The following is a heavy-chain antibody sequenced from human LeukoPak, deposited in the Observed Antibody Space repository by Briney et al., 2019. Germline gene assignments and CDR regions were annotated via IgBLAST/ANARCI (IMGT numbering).Heavy chain of an antibody. D-gene: IGHD5-12*01. CDR3: ARDAGIVATAN. Sequence: ASVKVSCKASGGTSSSYAISWVRQAPGQGLEWMGGIIPIFGTANYAQKFQGRVTITADESTSTAYMELSSLRSEDTAVYYCARDAGIVATANWGQGTLVTVSS. CDR2: IIPIFGTA. V-gene: IGHV1-69*13. CDR1: GGTSSSYA. J-gene: IGHJ4*02.